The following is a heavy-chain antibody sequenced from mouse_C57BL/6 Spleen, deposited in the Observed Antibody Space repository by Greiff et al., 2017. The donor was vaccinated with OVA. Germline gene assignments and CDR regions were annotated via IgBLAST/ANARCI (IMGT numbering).Heavy chain of an antibody. Sequence: VQLQQPGAELVMPGASVKLSCKASGYTFTSYWMHWVKQRPGQGLEWIGEIDPSDSYTNYNQKFKGKSTLTVDKSSSTAYMQLSSLTSEDSAVYYCARSGLYDYDWYFDVWGTGTTVTVSS. V-gene: IGHV1-69*01. D-gene: IGHD2-4*01. CDR2: IDPSDSYT. J-gene: IGHJ1*03. CDR3: ARSGLYDYDWYFDV. CDR1: GYTFTSYW.